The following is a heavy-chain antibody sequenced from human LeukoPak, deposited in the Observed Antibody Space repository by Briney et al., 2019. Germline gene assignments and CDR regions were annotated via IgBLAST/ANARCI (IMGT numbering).Heavy chain of an antibody. CDR2: IKQDGSEK. CDR1: GFTFSSYW. V-gene: IGHV3-7*01. J-gene: IGHJ5*02. Sequence: RGSLRLSCAASGFTFSSYWMSWVRQAPGKGLEWVANIKQDGSEKYYVDSVKGRFTISRDNAKNSLYLQMNSLRAEDTAVYYCARDVDTAMDATNNWFDPWGQGTLVTVSS. D-gene: IGHD5-18*01. CDR3: ARDVDTAMDATNNWFDP.